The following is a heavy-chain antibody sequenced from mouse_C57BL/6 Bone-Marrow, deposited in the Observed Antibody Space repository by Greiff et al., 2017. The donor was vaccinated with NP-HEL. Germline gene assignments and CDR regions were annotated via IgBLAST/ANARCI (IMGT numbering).Heavy chain of an antibody. Sequence: VQLQQSGAELVRPGTSVKVSCKASGYAFTNYLIEWVKQRPGQGLEWIGVINPGSGGTNYNEKFKGKATLTADKSSSTAYMQLSSLTSEDSAVYFWARKWGYDGYTYWGQGTLVTVSA. CDR3: ARKWGYDGYTY. V-gene: IGHV1-54*01. J-gene: IGHJ3*01. CDR1: GYAFTNYL. CDR2: INPGSGGT. D-gene: IGHD2-3*01.